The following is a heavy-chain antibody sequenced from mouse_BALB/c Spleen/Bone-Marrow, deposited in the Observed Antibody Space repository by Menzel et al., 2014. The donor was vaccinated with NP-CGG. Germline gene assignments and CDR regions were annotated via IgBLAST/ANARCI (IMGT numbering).Heavy chain of an antibody. CDR2: ISNYYGDA. J-gene: IGHJ4*01. CDR1: GYTFTDYA. CDR3: ARSGKVRNAMDY. D-gene: IGHD2-14*01. Sequence: VKLQESGAELVRPGVSVKISCKGSGYTFTDYAMHWVKQSRAKSLEWIGLISNYYGDASYNQKFKGKATMTVDKSSSTAYMELARLTSEDSAIYYCARSGKVRNAMDYWGQGTSVTVS. V-gene: IGHV1S137*01.